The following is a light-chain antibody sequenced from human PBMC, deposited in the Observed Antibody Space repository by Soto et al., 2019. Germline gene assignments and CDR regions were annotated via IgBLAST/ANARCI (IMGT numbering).Light chain of an antibody. Sequence: AIRMTQSPSSFSASTGDRVTITCRATQGISSFLAWYQQKPGKAPQLLIYAASTLQSGVPSRFSCSGSGTDYTLTISCLQSEDFATYYCQHYYSYPLTFGGGTKVEI. CDR3: QHYYSYPLT. J-gene: IGKJ4*01. CDR1: QGISSF. CDR2: AAS. V-gene: IGKV1-8*01.